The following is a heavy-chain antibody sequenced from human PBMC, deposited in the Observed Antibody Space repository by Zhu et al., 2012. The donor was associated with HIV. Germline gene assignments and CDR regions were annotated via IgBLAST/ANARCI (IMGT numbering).Heavy chain of an antibody. CDR2: IRSKGHGGAT. CDR3: TRPSPDAVVFDF. CDR1: GFKFADYG. Sequence: EAQLVESGGGLVQSGRSLRLSCRTSGFKFADYGVSWVRQAPGKGLEWVSLIRSKGHGGATDYAASVKGRFIISRDDSTNIAYLQMNSLKTEDTAVYYCTRPSPDAVVFDFWGQGTLVTVSS. V-gene: IGHV3-49*04. J-gene: IGHJ4*02. D-gene: IGHD2-15*01.